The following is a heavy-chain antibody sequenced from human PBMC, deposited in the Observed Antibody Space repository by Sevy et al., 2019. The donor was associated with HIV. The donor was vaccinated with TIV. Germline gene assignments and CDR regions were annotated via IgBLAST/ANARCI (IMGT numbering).Heavy chain of an antibody. CDR2: LSLNSGTI. CDR3: AKGAGQWLGDAFDV. CDR1: GFTFDDYA. Sequence: GGSLRLSCAASGFTFDDYAIHWVRQAPGKGLEWVSGLSLNSGTIDYADSVKGRFTISRDNAKKSLYLQMNSLRAEDTALYYCAKGAGQWLGDAFDVWGQGTMVTVSS. V-gene: IGHV3-9*01. J-gene: IGHJ3*01. D-gene: IGHD6-19*01.